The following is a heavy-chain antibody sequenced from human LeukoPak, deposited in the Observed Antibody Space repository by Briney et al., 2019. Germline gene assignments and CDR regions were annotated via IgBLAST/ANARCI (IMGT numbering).Heavy chain of an antibody. CDR1: GFSFSSYA. V-gene: IGHV3-23*01. CDR3: AKGQLGIGVDY. Sequence: PGGSLRLSCAASGFSFSSYAVSWVRQAPGKGLEWVRFTISRDDSKNTLYLQMNSLRAEDTAVYYCAKGQLGIGVDYWGQGTLVTVSS. J-gene: IGHJ4*02. D-gene: IGHD7-27*01.